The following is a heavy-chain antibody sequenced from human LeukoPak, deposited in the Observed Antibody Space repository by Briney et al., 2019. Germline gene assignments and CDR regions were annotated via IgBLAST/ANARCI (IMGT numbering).Heavy chain of an antibody. CDR1: GGSISSYY. J-gene: IGHJ4*02. D-gene: IGHD6-13*01. CDR2: IYYSGST. CDR3: ATPSSSWYYFDY. Sequence: PSETLSLTCTVSGGSISSYYWSWIRQPPGKGLEWIGYIYYSGSTNYNPSLKSRVTISVDTSKNQFSLKLSSVTAADTAVYYCATPSSSWYYFDYWGQGTLVTVSS. V-gene: IGHV4-59*01.